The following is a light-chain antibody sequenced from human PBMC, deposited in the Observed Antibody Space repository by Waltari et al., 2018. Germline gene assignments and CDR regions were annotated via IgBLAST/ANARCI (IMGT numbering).Light chain of an antibody. CDR3: GSFAGNNFYDVV. V-gene: IGLV2-8*01. Sequence: QSALTQPPSASGSPGQSVTISCTGTSSDVGGYNWVAWYQQHPGKAPKLLIYDVSYRPSGVPDRFSGAKSGATASLTVSGLQAEDEADYYCGSFAGNNFYDVVFGGGTKLTVL. CDR1: SSDVGGYNW. CDR2: DVS. J-gene: IGLJ2*01.